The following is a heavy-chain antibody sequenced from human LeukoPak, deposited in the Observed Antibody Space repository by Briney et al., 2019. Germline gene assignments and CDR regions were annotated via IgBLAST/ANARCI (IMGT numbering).Heavy chain of an antibody. V-gene: IGHV4-34*01. CDR3: ARGRDDSSGYYGYYFDY. Sequence: SETLSLTCAVYGGSFSGYYWSWIRQPPGKGLEWIGEINHSGSTNYNPSLKSRVTISVVTSKNQFSLKLSSVTAADTAVYYCARGRDDSSGYYGYYFDYWGQGTLVTLSS. J-gene: IGHJ4*02. CDR2: INHSGST. D-gene: IGHD3-22*01. CDR1: GGSFSGYY.